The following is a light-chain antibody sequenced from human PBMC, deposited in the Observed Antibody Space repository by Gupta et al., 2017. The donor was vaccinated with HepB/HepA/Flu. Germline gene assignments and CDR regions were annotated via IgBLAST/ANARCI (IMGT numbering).Light chain of an antibody. J-gene: IGKJ1*01. Sequence: IQMTQSPSSLSASVGDRVTITCRASQGIKRDLGWYQHKPGKAPKLLIFAASSLQTGVPSRFSGSGSGTDFSLTISSLQPEDFATYYCRQEDSYPRTFGQGTKVEIK. CDR3: RQEDSYPRT. CDR2: AAS. CDR1: QGIKRD. V-gene: IGKV1-6*01.